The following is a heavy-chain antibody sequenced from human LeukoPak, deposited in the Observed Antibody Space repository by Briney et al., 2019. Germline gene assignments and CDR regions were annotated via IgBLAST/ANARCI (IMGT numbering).Heavy chain of an antibody. CDR1: GYTFTSYA. D-gene: IGHD3-22*01. CDR3: ARSGYDSSGYYGY. J-gene: IGHJ4*02. CDR2: IIPIFGTA. Sequence: GASVKVSCKASGYTFTSYAISWVRQAPGQGLELMGGIIPIFGTANYAQKFQGRVTITADESTSTAYMELSSLRSEDTAVYYCARSGYDSSGYYGYWGQGTLVTVSS. V-gene: IGHV1-69*13.